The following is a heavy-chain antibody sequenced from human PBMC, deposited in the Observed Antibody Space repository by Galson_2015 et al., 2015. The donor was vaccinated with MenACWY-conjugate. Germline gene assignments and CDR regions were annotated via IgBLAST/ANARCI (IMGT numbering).Heavy chain of an antibody. V-gene: IGHV4-39*07. Sequence: LTCTVSGGSISSSSYYWGWIRQPPGKGLEWIGNIYYRGNTYYNPSLKSRVTISVDTSKNQFSLKLSSATAADTAAYYCARVRWDYGMDVWGQGTTVTVS. J-gene: IGHJ6*02. CDR3: ARVRWDYGMDV. CDR1: GGSISSSSYY. CDR2: IYYRGNT. D-gene: IGHD3-16*01.